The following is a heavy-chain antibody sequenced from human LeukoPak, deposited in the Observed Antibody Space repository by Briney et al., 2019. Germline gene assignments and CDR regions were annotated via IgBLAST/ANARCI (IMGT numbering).Heavy chain of an antibody. CDR2: ISGDADST. CDR3: AKKEGGFDH. CDR1: GFTFSNYA. Sequence: PGGSLRLSCAVSGFTFSNYAMSWVRQAPGRGLEWVSAISGDADSTYYADSVKGRFTISRDNSKNTLYLQMNSLRADDTAVYYCAKKEGGFDHWGQGALVTVSS. D-gene: IGHD1-26*01. J-gene: IGHJ4*02. V-gene: IGHV3-23*01.